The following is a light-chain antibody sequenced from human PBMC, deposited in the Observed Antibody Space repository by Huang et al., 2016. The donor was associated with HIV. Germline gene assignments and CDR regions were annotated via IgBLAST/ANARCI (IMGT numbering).Light chain of an antibody. CDR2: CAA. CDR1: QSIISNY. V-gene: IGKV3-20*01. J-gene: IGKJ2*01. CDR3: QQYGNYLET. Sequence: EIVLTQSPGTLSLSPGEGATLSRRASQSIISNYLAWYQQKQGQSPRLLIYCAARRATGIPDMFSGSGSVTDFTLIITRLEPEDFAVYYCQQYGNYLETFGQGTNLEIK.